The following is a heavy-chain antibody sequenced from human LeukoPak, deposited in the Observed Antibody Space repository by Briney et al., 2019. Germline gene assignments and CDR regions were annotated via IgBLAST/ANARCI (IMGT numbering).Heavy chain of an antibody. CDR1: GFTFSRLG. D-gene: IGHD3-16*01. V-gene: IGHV3-30*02. CDR3: PKEGDEFRGYLDV. Sequence: GGSLRLSCAASGFTFSRLGMQWVRQAPGKGLEWVAVIHNDGTQGQYADSVKGRFTISKDNSQNTLYLQMNNLRDDDTAVYYSPKEGDEFRGYLDVWGKGTTVTVSS. J-gene: IGHJ6*03. CDR2: IHNDGTQG.